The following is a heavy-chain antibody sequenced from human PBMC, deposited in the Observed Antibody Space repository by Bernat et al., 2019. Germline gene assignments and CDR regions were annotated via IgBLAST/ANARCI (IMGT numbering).Heavy chain of an antibody. V-gene: IGHV3-33*01. CDR1: GFTFSSYG. D-gene: IGHD5-18*01. Sequence: QVQLVESGGGVVQPGRSLRLSCAASGFTFSSYGMHWVRQAPGKGLEWVAVIWYDGSNKYYADSVKGRFTISRDNSKNTLYLQMNSLRAEDTAVYYCARDLVDTAMVGKSYYYYGMDVWGQGTTVTVSS. J-gene: IGHJ6*02. CDR3: ARDLVDTAMVGKSYYYYGMDV. CDR2: IWYDGSNK.